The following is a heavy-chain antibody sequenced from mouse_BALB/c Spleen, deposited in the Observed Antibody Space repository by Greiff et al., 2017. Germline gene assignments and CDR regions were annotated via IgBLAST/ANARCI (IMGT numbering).Heavy chain of an antibody. Sequence: DVQLVESGGGLVQPGGSLKLSCAASGFTFSSYGMSWVRQTPDKRLELVATINSNGGSTYYPDSVKGRFTISSDNAKNTLYLQMSSLKSEDTAMYYCARDDYGYFDYWGQGTTLTVSS. CDR2: INSNGGST. J-gene: IGHJ2*01. D-gene: IGHD1-1*01. CDR3: ARDDYGYFDY. V-gene: IGHV5-6-3*01. CDR1: GFTFSSYG.